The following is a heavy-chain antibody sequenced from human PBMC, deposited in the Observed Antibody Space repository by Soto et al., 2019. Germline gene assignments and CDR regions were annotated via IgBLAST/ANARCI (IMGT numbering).Heavy chain of an antibody. CDR1: GCSLNSYY. V-gene: IGHV4-59*01. CDR3: ARVGDILTGYHPYYYYGMDV. J-gene: IGHJ6*02. CDR2: VSSTGST. Sequence: SETLSLTCTVSGCSLNSYYWTWIRQSPGKGLEWIGYVSSTGSTNYNPSLKSRVILSFDTSTSEVSLSLTSVTAADAAVYYCARVGDILTGYHPYYYYGMDVWGQGTTVS. D-gene: IGHD3-9*01.